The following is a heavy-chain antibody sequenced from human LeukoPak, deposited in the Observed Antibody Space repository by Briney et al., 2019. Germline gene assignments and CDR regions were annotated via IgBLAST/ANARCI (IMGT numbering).Heavy chain of an antibody. CDR3: ARDLEEYCSGGSCSLFDY. CDR1: GFTFSDYY. D-gene: IGHD2-15*01. CDR2: ISSSSSYI. Sequence: GGSLRLSCAASGFTFSDYYMSWIRQAPGKGLEWVSSISSSSSYIYYADSVKGRFTISRDNAKNSLYLQMNSLRAEDTAVYYCARDLEEYCSGGSCSLFDYWGQGTLVTVSS. J-gene: IGHJ4*02. V-gene: IGHV3-11*06.